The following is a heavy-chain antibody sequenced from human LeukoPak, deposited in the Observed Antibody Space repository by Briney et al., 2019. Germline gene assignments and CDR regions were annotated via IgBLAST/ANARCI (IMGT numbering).Heavy chain of an antibody. V-gene: IGHV4-34*01. CDR2: INHSGST. J-gene: IGHJ5*02. CDR3: ARKGRLLWFGEFLRGTWFDP. D-gene: IGHD3-10*01. CDR1: GGSFSGYY. Sequence: SETLSLTCAVYGGSFSGYYWSWIRQPPGKGLEWIGEINHSGSTNYNPSLKSRVTISVDTSKNQFSLKLSSVTAADTAVYYCARKGRLLWFGEFLRGTWFDPGGQGTLVTVSA.